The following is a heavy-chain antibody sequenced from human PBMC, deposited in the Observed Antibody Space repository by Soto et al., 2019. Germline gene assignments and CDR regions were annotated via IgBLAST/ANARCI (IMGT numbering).Heavy chain of an antibody. CDR1: GFTFSSYA. D-gene: IGHD2-2*01. J-gene: IGHJ3*02. CDR2: ISGSGGST. V-gene: IGHV3-23*01. Sequence: GXSLRLSGAASGFTFSSYAISWVHQAPGKGLEWVSAISGSGGSTYYADSVKGRFTISRDNSKNTLYLQMNSLRAEDTAVYYCAKDHWEYQLLLGAFDIWGQGTMVTVSS. CDR3: AKDHWEYQLLLGAFDI.